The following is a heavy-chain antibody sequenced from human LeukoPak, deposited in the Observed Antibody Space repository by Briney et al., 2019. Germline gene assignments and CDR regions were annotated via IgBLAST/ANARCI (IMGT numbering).Heavy chain of an antibody. Sequence: GGSLILSCTAAGFTFSDYAVTWVRQAPGKGLEGVGFIRNQANGGTADYAASVKGRFTISRDDSKTIAYLQMNSLKTEDTAVYFCSRAYSTGWLGINDYWGQGALVTVSS. CDR2: IRNQANGGTA. CDR3: SRAYSTGWLGINDY. J-gene: IGHJ4*02. V-gene: IGHV3-49*04. CDR1: GFTFSDYA. D-gene: IGHD6-19*01.